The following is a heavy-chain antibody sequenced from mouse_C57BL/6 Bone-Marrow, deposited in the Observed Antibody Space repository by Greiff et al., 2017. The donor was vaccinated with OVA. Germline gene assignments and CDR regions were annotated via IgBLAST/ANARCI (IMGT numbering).Heavy chain of an antibody. CDR2: IDPSDSYT. J-gene: IGHJ2*01. V-gene: IGHV1-69*01. CDR3: ARANGPSYFDY. Sequence: QVHVKQPGAELVMPGASVKLSCKASGYTFTSYWMHWVKQRPGQGLEWIGEIDPSDSYTNYNQKFKGKSTLTVDKSSSTAYMQLSSLTSEDSAVYYCARANGPSYFDYWGQGTTLTVSS. CDR1: GYTFTSYW.